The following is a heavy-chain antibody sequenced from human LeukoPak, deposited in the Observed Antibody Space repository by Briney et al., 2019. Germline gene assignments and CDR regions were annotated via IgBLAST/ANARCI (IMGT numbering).Heavy chain of an antibody. Sequence: PSETLSLTCTVSGGSISSYYWSWIRQPAGKGLQWIGRIYTSGSTNYNPSLKSRVTMSVDTSKNQFSLKLNSVTAADTAVYYCARAPFRGQWLVQGIWGQGTTITVSS. CDR3: ARAPFRGQWLVQGI. CDR2: IYTSGST. D-gene: IGHD6-19*01. J-gene: IGHJ6*02. CDR1: GGSISSYY. V-gene: IGHV4-4*07.